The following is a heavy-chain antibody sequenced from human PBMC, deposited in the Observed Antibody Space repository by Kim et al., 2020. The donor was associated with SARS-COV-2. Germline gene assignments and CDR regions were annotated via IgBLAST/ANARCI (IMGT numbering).Heavy chain of an antibody. Sequence: SETLSLTCAVYGGSFSGYYWSWIRQPPGKGLEWIGEINHSGSTNYNPSLKSRVTISVDTSKNQFSLKLSSVTAADTAVYYCARTYSYYDFPGVMWDVWGKGTTVTVSS. J-gene: IGHJ6*04. V-gene: IGHV4-34*01. CDR2: INHSGST. CDR1: GGSFSGYY. D-gene: IGHD3-3*01. CDR3: ARTYSYYDFPGVMWDV.